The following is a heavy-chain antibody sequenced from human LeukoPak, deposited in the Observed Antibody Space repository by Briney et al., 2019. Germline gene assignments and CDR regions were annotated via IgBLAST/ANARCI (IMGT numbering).Heavy chain of an antibody. J-gene: IGHJ4*02. D-gene: IGHD3-10*01. CDR3: ARDGGQWFGTDY. Sequence: PGGSLRLPCAASGFTFSSYWMHWVRQAPGKGLVWVSRINSDGSSTSYADSVKGRFTISRDNAKNTLYLQMNSLRTEDTAVYYCARDGGQWFGTDYWGQGTLVTVSS. CDR2: INSDGSST. CDR1: GFTFSSYW. V-gene: IGHV3-74*01.